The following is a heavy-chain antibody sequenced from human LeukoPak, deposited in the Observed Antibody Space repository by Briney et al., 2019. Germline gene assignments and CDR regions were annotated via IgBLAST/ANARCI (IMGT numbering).Heavy chain of an antibody. CDR3: ATDQRYNNNRQNDY. Sequence: GASVKVSCKVSGDTLTELSMHWVRQAPGKGLGWMGGFDPEDGESTYAQKFQGRVTMTEDTSTDTAYMELSSLRSEDTAVYYCATDQRYNNNRQNDYWGQGTLVTVSS. V-gene: IGHV1-24*01. CDR1: GDTLTELS. CDR2: FDPEDGES. J-gene: IGHJ4*02. D-gene: IGHD1-1*01.